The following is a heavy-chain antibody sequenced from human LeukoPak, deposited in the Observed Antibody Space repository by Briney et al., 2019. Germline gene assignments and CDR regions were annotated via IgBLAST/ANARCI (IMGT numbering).Heavy chain of an antibody. Sequence: GGSLRLSCAASGFTFSSYGMHWVRQAPGKGVEWVAVISYDGSNKYYADSVKGRFTISRDNSKNTLYLQMNSLRAEDTAVYYCAKVRSLRFLEWLSAYYYYYGMDVWGQGTTVTVSS. J-gene: IGHJ6*02. V-gene: IGHV3-30*18. CDR2: ISYDGSNK. D-gene: IGHD3-3*01. CDR1: GFTFSSYG. CDR3: AKVRSLRFLEWLSAYYYYYGMDV.